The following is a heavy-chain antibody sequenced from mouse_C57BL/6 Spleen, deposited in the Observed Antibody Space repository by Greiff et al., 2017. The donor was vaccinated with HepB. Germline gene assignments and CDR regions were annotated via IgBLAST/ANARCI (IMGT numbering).Heavy chain of an antibody. V-gene: IGHV1-22*01. D-gene: IGHD1-1*01. Sequence: EVKLQQSGPELVKPGASVKMSCKASGYTFTDYNMHWVKQSHGKSLEWIGYINPNNGGTSYNQKFKGKATLTVNKSSSTAYMELRSLTSEDSAVYYCAIPLLLPAMDYWGQGTSVTVSS. CDR2: INPNNGGT. J-gene: IGHJ4*01. CDR1: GYTFTDYN. CDR3: AIPLLLPAMDY.